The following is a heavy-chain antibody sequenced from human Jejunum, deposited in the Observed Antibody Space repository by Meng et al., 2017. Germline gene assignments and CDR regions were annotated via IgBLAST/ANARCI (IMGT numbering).Heavy chain of an antibody. CDR3: VRGAGFGGRDWFDP. J-gene: IGHJ5*02. CDR2: MNSNPGDT. Sequence: QAQLVQAWAEVKKPGASVKVSCKASGYTFINHDINWVRQATGQGLEWMGWMNSNPGDTGYAPKFQGRVTITRDTSINTAYMELRSLRSEDTAVYYCVRGAGFGGRDWFDPWGQGTLVTVSS. CDR1: GYTFINHD. V-gene: IGHV1-8*01. D-gene: IGHD3-16*01.